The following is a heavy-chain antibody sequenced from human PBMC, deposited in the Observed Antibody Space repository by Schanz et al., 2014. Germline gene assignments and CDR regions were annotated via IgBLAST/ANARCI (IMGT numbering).Heavy chain of an antibody. V-gene: IGHV3-30*19. D-gene: IGHD2-15*01. CDR1: GFIFSNYG. CDR2: ISYDGSNK. J-gene: IGHJ6*02. CDR3: AKGMGYCSGGTCYDYYYYGLDV. Sequence: QVQLVESGGGLIQPGGSLRLSCAASGFIFSNYGMHWVRQAPGKGLEWVAVISYDGSNKYYADSVKGRFTISRDNSENTLYLQMNSLSADDTAVFYCAKGMGYCSGGTCYDYYYYGLDVWGQGTTVTVSS.